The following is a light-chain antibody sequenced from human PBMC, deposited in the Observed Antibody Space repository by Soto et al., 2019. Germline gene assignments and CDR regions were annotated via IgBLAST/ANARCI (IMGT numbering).Light chain of an antibody. CDR3: MQVLQSRT. Sequence: DIVMTQSPLSLPVTPGEPASISCRSSQSLLHSTGYNYVDWYLQKPGQSPQILIYLGSNRASGVPDRFSGSGSGTDFTLKISRVEAEDVGVYYCMQVLQSRTFGGGTKVEIK. CDR1: QSLLHSTGYNY. V-gene: IGKV2-28*01. CDR2: LGS. J-gene: IGKJ4*01.